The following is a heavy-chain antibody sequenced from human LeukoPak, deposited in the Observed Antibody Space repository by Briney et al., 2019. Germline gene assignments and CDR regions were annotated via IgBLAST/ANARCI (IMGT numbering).Heavy chain of an antibody. V-gene: IGHV4-59*01. Sequence: PSETLSLTCTVSGGSISGYYWSWIRQPPGKGLEWIGYIYYSGTTNYNPSLRSRVTISVDTSKNQFSLKLSSVTAADTAVYYCAHNGGESGNYGWFDYWGQGTLVTVSS. D-gene: IGHD3-10*01. CDR2: IYYSGTT. J-gene: IGHJ4*02. CDR3: AHNGGESGNYGWFDY. CDR1: GGSISGYY.